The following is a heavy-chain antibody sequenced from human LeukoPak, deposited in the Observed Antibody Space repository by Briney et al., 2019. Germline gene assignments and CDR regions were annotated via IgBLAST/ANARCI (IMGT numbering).Heavy chain of an antibody. CDR3: ARDRGDFWSGYYDGGAAFDI. J-gene: IGHJ3*02. CDR1: GGSISSYY. Sequence: PPETLSLTCTVSGGSISSYYWSWIRQPPGKGLEWIGYIYYSGSTNYNPSLKSRVTISVDTSKNQFSLKLSSVTAADTAVYYCARDRGDFWSGYYDGGAAFDIWGQGTMVTVSS. D-gene: IGHD3-3*01. CDR2: IYYSGST. V-gene: IGHV4-59*01.